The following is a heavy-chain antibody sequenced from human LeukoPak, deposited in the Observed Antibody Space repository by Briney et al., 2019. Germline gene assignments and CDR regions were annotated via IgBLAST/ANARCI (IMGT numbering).Heavy chain of an antibody. Sequence: PGGSLRLSCAASGFTFSSHSMNWVRQAPGKGLEWVSSFGTRSSSIYYADSVKGRYTISRDNARNSLYLQMNSLKAEDTAVYYCAKDRRFGGDWFPFDSWGQGTLVIVSS. D-gene: IGHD3-10*01. CDR3: AKDRRFGGDWFPFDS. J-gene: IGHJ5*01. CDR1: GFTFSSHS. V-gene: IGHV3-21*01. CDR2: FGTRSSSI.